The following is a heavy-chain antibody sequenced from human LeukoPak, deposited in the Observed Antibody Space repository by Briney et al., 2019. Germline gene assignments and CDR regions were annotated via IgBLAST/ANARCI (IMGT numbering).Heavy chain of an antibody. CDR1: GYTFTNNY. V-gene: IGHV1-46*01. D-gene: IGHD3-9*01. CDR2: INPSGDNT. CDR3: AKGKWGLTIKNFDV. Sequence: ASVKVSCKASGYTFTNNYMHWVRQDPGQGLEWMGIINPSGDNTWYAQKFQGRVTLTRDMATSTDYMEVSSLRSEDTAVYYCAKGKWGLTIKNFDVWGQGTMFTVSS. J-gene: IGHJ3*01.